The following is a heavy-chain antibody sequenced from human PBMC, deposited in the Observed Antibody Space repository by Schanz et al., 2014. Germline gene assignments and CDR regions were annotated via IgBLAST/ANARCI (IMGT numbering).Heavy chain of an antibody. CDR2: MYINSGST. V-gene: IGHV3-53*01. J-gene: IGHJ3*01. D-gene: IGHD5-12*01. CDR1: GFTVNTNY. Sequence: EVQLVESGGVLIQPGGSLRLSCAVSGFTVNTNYMSWVRQAPGKGLEWISSMYINSGSTQYADSVKGRFIISRDSSKNTLFLQMNSLRAEATAVYFCARDGGRDGYNLAFDVWGQGTLVTVSS. CDR3: ARDGGRDGYNLAFDV.